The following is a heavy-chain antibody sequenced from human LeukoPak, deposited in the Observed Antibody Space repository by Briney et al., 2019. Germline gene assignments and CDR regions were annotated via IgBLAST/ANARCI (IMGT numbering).Heavy chain of an antibody. Sequence: SETLSLTCTVSGASISSRNYYWSWIRQPPGKGLEWIGQINHSGSTNYNPSLKSRVTISVDTSKNQFSLKLSSVTAADTAVYYCARSPHYYDSSGFDYWGQGTLVTVSS. V-gene: IGHV4-39*07. D-gene: IGHD3-22*01. CDR2: INHSGST. CDR1: GASISSRNYY. J-gene: IGHJ4*02. CDR3: ARSPHYYDSSGFDY.